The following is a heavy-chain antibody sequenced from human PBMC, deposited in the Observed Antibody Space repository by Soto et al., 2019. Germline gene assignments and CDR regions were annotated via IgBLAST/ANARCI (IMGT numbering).Heavy chain of an antibody. D-gene: IGHD5-12*01. V-gene: IGHV4-59*08. CDR1: SGSISNYY. Sequence: SETLSLTCTVSSGSISNYYWSWIRQPPGKGLEWIGYIHYTGSSNYNPSLKSPVTISLDTSKNQLSLRLSSVTAADTAVYYCARHGGYSGYDSLDYWGQGTLVTVSS. CDR2: IHYTGSS. J-gene: IGHJ4*02. CDR3: ARHGGYSGYDSLDY.